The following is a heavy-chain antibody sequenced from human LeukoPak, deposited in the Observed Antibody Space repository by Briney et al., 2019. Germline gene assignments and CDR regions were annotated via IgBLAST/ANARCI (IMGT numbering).Heavy chain of an antibody. CDR2: IYTSGST. CDR3: ARDRNGDYADY. Sequence: SETLSLTCTVSGGSISNGSYYWSWIRQPAGKGLEWIGRIYTSGSTNYNPSLKSRVAISVDTSKNQFSLKLSSVTAADTAVYYCARDRNGDYADYWGQGTLVTVSS. D-gene: IGHD1-1*01. J-gene: IGHJ4*02. CDR1: GGSISNGSYY. V-gene: IGHV4-61*02.